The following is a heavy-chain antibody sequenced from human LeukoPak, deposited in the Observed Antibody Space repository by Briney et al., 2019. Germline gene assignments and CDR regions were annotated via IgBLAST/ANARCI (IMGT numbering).Heavy chain of an antibody. CDR3: ARDPYDSSGYYGHDAFDI. Sequence: GGSLRLSCAASEFTFSSYSMNWVRQAPGKGLEWVSYISSSSSTIYYADSVKGRYTISRDNAKNSLYLQMNSLRAEDTAVYYCARDPYDSSGYYGHDAFDIWGQGTMVTVSS. V-gene: IGHV3-48*04. J-gene: IGHJ3*02. CDR2: ISSSSSTI. D-gene: IGHD3-22*01. CDR1: EFTFSSYS.